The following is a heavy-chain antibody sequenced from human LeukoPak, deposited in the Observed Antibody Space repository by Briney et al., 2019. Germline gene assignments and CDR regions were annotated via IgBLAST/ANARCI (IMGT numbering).Heavy chain of an antibody. Sequence: SETLSLTCSVSGGSISRYYWSWIRQPPGKGLEWIGYIYYSERTNYNPSLKSRVTISVDTSKNQFSLKLSSVTAADTAVYYCARSTGGWLDPWGQGTLVTVSS. D-gene: IGHD7-27*01. CDR2: IYYSERT. CDR3: ARSTGGWLDP. J-gene: IGHJ5*02. CDR1: GGSISRYY. V-gene: IGHV4-59*01.